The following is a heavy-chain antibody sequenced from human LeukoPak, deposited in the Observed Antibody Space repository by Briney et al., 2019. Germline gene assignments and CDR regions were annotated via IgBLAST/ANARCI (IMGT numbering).Heavy chain of an antibody. Sequence: GGSLRLSCAASGFIFSSYAMSWVRQAPGKGLEWVSAISGSGGSTYYADSVKGRFTISRDNSKNTLYLQMNSLRAEDTAVYYCAKDRSSIAVAGTYDYWGQGTLVTVSS. CDR2: ISGSGGST. J-gene: IGHJ4*02. CDR1: GFIFSSYA. CDR3: AKDRSSIAVAGTYDY. V-gene: IGHV3-23*01. D-gene: IGHD6-19*01.